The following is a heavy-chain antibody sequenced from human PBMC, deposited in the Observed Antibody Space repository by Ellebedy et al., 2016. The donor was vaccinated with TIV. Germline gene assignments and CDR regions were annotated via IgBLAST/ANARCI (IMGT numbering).Heavy chain of an antibody. CDR1: GFTFSSYG. V-gene: IGHV3-30*18. CDR2: ISYDGSNK. Sequence: GESLKISXAASGFTFSSYGMHWVRQAPGKGLEWVAVISYDGSNKYYADSVKGRFTISRDNSKNTLYLQMNSLRAEDTAVYYCAKDWNPRSWSAYQYFQHWGQGTLVTVSS. CDR3: AKDWNPRSWSAYQYFQH. J-gene: IGHJ1*01. D-gene: IGHD6-13*01.